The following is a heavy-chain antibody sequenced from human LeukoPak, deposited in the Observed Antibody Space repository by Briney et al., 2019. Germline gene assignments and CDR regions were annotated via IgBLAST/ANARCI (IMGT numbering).Heavy chain of an antibody. CDR3: ARSNWNYVDY. J-gene: IGHJ4*02. CDR2: INHSGST. D-gene: IGHD1-1*01. V-gene: IGHV4-34*01. Sequence: SETLSLTCAVYGGSFSGYYWTLIRQPPGKGLEWIGEINHSGSTNYNPSLKSRVTISVDTSKNQFSLKLSSVTAADTAVYYCARSNWNYVDYWGQGTLVTVSS. CDR1: GGSFSGYY.